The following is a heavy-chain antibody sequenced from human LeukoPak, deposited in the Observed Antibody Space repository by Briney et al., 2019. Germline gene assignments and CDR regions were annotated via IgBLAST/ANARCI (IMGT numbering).Heavy chain of an antibody. J-gene: IGHJ4*02. CDR2: LNLEHSTY. CDR3: TKGVAVAGTPPGGDY. CDR1: GYSLMELS. D-gene: IGHD6-19*01. V-gene: IGHV1-24*01. Sequence: ASVKVSCKVSGYSLMELSTHWVRQAPGKGLEWVGGLNLEHSTYVYAQRFQGRVTMTEDTTTDTAYMELTSLSSEDTAVYYCTKGVAVAGTPPGGDYWGQGTLLTVSS.